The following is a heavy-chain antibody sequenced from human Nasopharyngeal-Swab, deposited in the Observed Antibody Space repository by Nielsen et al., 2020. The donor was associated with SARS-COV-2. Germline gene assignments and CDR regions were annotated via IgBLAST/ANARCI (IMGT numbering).Heavy chain of an antibody. CDR1: GFSLSTYW. Sequence: GESLKISCAASGFSLSTYWMTWVRQAPGKGLEWVANIKQDGSEKYYVDSVKGSLTVSRDNPKTLLYLQVNSLRAEDTAVYYCARQGVFVPAYFRPNYMDVWGKVTTVTVSS. D-gene: IGHD3-16*02. CDR3: ARQGVFVPAYFRPNYMDV. J-gene: IGHJ6*03. CDR2: IKQDGSEK. V-gene: IGHV3-7*03.